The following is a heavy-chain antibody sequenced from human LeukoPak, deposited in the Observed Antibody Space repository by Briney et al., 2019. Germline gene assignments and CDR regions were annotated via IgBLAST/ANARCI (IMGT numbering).Heavy chain of an antibody. CDR2: MRYDGTNK. V-gene: IGHV3-30*02. CDR3: AKETWGGRLTHFDY. CDR1: GFTFSSYG. D-gene: IGHD3-16*01. J-gene: IGHJ4*02. Sequence: GGSLRLSCAASGFTFSSYGMHWVRQAPGKGLEWVAFMRYDGTNKYYADSVKGRFTISRDNSKNTLYLQMNSLRAEDTAVYYSAKETWGGRLTHFDYWGQGTLVTVSS.